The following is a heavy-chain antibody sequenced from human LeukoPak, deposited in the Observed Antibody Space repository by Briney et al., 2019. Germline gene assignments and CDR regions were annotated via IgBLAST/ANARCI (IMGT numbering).Heavy chain of an antibody. CDR3: ARHGSGSYYTPPLDF. CDR2: IITRFNTA. CDR1: GGILGTYA. Sequence: SVKVSCKASGGILGTYAISWVRQAPGPGLEWMGGIITRFNTANYAQKFQGRVTITADISTSTTYMELSSLRFEDTAVYYCARHGSGSYYTPPLDFWGQGTLVTVSS. D-gene: IGHD3-10*01. J-gene: IGHJ4*02. V-gene: IGHV1-69*06.